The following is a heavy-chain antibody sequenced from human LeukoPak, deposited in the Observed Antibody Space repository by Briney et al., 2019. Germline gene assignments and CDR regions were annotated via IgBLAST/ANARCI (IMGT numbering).Heavy chain of an antibody. CDR1: GGTFSSYA. D-gene: IGHD3-3*01. Sequence: ASVKVSCKASGGTFSSYAISWVRQAPGQGLEWMGGIIPIFGTANYAQKFQGRVTITADESTSTAYMELSSLRSEDTAVYYCARGPITIFGVVIIRGDYYYGMDVWGQGTTVTVSS. V-gene: IGHV1-69*13. CDR3: ARGPITIFGVVIIRGDYYYGMDV. J-gene: IGHJ6*02. CDR2: IIPIFGTA.